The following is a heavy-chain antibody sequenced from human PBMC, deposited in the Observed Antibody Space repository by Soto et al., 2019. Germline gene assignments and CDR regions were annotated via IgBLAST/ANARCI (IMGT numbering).Heavy chain of an antibody. CDR2: IYYRGST. V-gene: IGHV4-39*01. Sequence: QLQLQESGPGLVKPSETLSLTCTVSGGSISSSSYYWGWIRQPPGKGLEWIGSIYYRGSTYYNPSLKRRVTIAVDTSKYHFSLKLSPVPAAHTAVYYCARHGKSEQHHFSAPEYWGQGTLVPVSS. CDR3: ARHGKSEQHHFSAPEY. J-gene: IGHJ4*02. D-gene: IGHD1-26*01. CDR1: GGSISSSSYY.